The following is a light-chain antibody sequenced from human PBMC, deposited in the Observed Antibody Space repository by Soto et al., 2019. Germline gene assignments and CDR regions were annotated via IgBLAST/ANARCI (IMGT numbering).Light chain of an antibody. CDR2: WAS. J-gene: IGKJ2*01. CDR1: QSVLYSSNNKNY. CDR3: QQYYSTPYT. V-gene: IGKV4-1*01. Sequence: DIVMTQSPDSLAVSLGGRATINCKSSQSVLYSSNNKNYLAWYQQKPGQPPKLLIYWASTRESGVPDRFSGSGSGTGFTLTISSLQAEDVAVYYCQQYYSTPYTFGQGTKLEIK.